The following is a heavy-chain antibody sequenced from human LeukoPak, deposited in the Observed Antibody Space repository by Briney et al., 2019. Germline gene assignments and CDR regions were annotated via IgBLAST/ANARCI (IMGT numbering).Heavy chain of an antibody. V-gene: IGHV1-8*01. Sequence: ASVKVSCKASGYTFTSYDINWVRQAAGQGLEWMGWMNPNSGNTGYAQEFQGRVTMTRNTSISTAYMELSGLRSEDTAVYYCARSRSASLTIFGVVIIDYYYYGMDVWGQGTTVTVSS. CDR2: MNPNSGNT. CDR3: ARSRSASLTIFGVVIIDYYYYGMDV. D-gene: IGHD3-3*01. CDR1: GYTFTSYD. J-gene: IGHJ6*02.